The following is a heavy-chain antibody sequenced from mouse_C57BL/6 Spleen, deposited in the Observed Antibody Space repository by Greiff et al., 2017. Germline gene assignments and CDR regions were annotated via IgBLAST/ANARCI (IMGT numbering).Heavy chain of an antibody. D-gene: IGHD3-2*02. CDR1: GYTFTDYY. Sequence: VQLQESGAELVRPGASVKLSCKASGYTFTDYYINWVKQRPGQGLEWIARIYPGSGNTYYNEKFKGKDTLTAETASSTAYMQLISLTSEDSAVYFCTRGGQLRLRTMSDYWGQGTSVTVSS. V-gene: IGHV1-76*01. CDR3: TRGGQLRLRTMSDY. CDR2: IYPGSGNT. J-gene: IGHJ4*01.